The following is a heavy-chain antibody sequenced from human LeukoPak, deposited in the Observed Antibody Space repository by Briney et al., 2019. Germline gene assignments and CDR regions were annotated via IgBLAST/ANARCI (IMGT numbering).Heavy chain of an antibody. CDR3: ARSYGDYNWFGP. CDR1: GFTVSSNY. D-gene: IGHD4-17*01. Sequence: GGSLRLSCAASGFTVSSNYMNWVRQAPGKGLEWVSSISSSGSFTYYADSVKGRFSISRDNAKNSLYLQMNSLRADDTAVYYCARSYGDYNWFGPWGQGTLVTVSS. J-gene: IGHJ5*02. V-gene: IGHV3-21*01. CDR2: ISSSGSFT.